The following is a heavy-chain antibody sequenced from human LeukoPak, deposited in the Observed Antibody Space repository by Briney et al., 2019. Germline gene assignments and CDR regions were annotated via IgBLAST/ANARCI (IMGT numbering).Heavy chain of an antibody. CDR3: ATQRGSYRWGTDFDY. CDR1: GYTFTGYY. Sequence: ASVKVSCKASGYTFTGYYMHWVRQAPGQGLEWMGWINPNSGGTNYAQKFQGRVTMTRDTSISTAYMELSRLRSDDTAVYYCATQRGSYRWGTDFDYWGQGTLVTVSS. V-gene: IGHV1-2*02. J-gene: IGHJ4*02. D-gene: IGHD3-16*01. CDR2: INPNSGGT.